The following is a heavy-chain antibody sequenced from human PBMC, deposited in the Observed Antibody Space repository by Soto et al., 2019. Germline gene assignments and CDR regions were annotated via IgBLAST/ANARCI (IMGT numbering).Heavy chain of an antibody. V-gene: IGHV3-53*01. CDR3: AKDMSYYDSSGYYSGYYYYGVDV. CDR1: GFSISSNY. J-gene: IGHJ6*02. D-gene: IGHD3-22*01. CDR2: LYSGGTS. Sequence: GGSLRLSCAASGFSISSNYVTWVRQAPGKGLEWVSLLYSGGTSYYADSVKGRFTISRDNSKNTLYLQMNSLRAEDTAVYYCAKDMSYYDSSGYYSGYYYYGVDVWGQGTTVTVSS.